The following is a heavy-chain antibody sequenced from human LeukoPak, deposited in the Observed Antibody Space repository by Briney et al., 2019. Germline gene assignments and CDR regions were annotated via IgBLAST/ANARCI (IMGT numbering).Heavy chain of an antibody. Sequence: GRSLRLSCAASGFTFSSYSMNWVRQAPGKGLEWVSYISSSSSTIYYADSVKGRFTISRDNAKNSLYLQMNSLRAEDTAVYYCARGRQNSGSYSDAFDIWGQGTVVTVSS. CDR1: GFTFSSYS. CDR2: ISSSSSTI. J-gene: IGHJ3*02. D-gene: IGHD1-26*01. V-gene: IGHV3-48*01. CDR3: ARGRQNSGSYSDAFDI.